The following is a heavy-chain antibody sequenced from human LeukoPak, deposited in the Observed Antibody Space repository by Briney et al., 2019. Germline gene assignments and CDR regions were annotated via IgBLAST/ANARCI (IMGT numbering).Heavy chain of an antibody. CDR1: LYTLSVLS. CDR2: FDPEDGET. J-gene: IGHJ3*02. CDR3: ARVRGVDDAFDI. V-gene: IGHV1-24*01. D-gene: IGHD3-10*01. Sequence: GSAKVSRMLPLYTLSVLSTYCVPPALGKGVEWMGGFDPEDGETIYAQKFQSRVTMTEDTSTDTAYMEQSSLRSEDTAVYYCARVRGVDDAFDIWGQGTMVTVS.